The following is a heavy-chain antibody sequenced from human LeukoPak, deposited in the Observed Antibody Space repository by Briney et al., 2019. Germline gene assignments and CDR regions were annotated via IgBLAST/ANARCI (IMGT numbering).Heavy chain of an antibody. Sequence: SETLSLTCTVSGGSISSYCWSWIRQPPGKGLEWIGYIYYSGSTNYNPSLKSRVTISVDTSKNQFSLKLSSVTAADTAGYYCARDPGSRGYSYDEPYYYYGMDVWGQGTTVTVSS. V-gene: IGHV4-59*01. J-gene: IGHJ6*02. CDR1: GGSISSYC. CDR3: ARDPGSRGYSYDEPYYYYGMDV. CDR2: IYYSGST. D-gene: IGHD5-18*01.